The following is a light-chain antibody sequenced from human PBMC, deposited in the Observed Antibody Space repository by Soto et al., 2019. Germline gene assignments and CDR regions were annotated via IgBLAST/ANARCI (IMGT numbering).Light chain of an antibody. CDR3: QQYGNSLWT. CDR1: QSVSNNN. V-gene: IGKV3-20*01. Sequence: EIVLTQSPGTLSLSPGERATLSCRASQSVSNNNLVWYQQKPGQAPRLLIYGASSRAPGIPDRFSGIGSGTDFILTISRVEPEDFAVYWCQQYGNSLWTFGQGTTVEIK. J-gene: IGKJ1*01. CDR2: GAS.